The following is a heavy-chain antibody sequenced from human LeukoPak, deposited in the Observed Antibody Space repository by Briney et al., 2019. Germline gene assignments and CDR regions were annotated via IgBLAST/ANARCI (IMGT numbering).Heavy chain of an antibody. V-gene: IGHV1-18*04. J-gene: IGHJ3*02. CDR3: ARDGSAAAFDI. CDR1: GDTYTSYA. D-gene: IGHD2-15*01. Sequence: SGNLCSKASGDTYTSYARSWLHHAPRQGLEWMGWISAYNGNTNYAQKLQGRVTMTTDTSTSTAYMELRSLRSDDTAVYYCARDGSAAAFDIWGQGTMVTVSS. CDR2: ISAYNGNT.